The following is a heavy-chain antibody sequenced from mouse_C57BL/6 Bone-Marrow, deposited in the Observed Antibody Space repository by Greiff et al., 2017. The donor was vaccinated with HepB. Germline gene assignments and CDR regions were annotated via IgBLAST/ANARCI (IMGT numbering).Heavy chain of an antibody. CDR3: TTEDSSGYPFAY. CDR2: IDPENGDT. J-gene: IGHJ3*01. CDR1: GFNIKDDY. D-gene: IGHD3-2*02. V-gene: IGHV14-4*01. Sequence: EVQLVESGAELVRPGASVKLSCTASGFNIKDDYMHWVKQRPEQGLEWIGWIDPENGDTEYASKFQGKATITADTSSNTAYLQLSSLTSEDTAVYYCTTEDSSGYPFAYWGQGTLVTVSA.